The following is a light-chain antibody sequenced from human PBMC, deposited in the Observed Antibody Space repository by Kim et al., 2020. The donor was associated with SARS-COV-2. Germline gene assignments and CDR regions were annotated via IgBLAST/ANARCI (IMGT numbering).Light chain of an antibody. CDR1: SSDVGGYNY. CDR2: DVS. Sequence: GPSITISCTGTSSDVGGYNYVSWYQHHPGKAPKLMIYDVSDRPSGVSNRFSGSKSGNTASLTISGLQPEDEADYYCSSYTSSSTRVFGGGTQLTVL. V-gene: IGLV2-14*03. CDR3: SSYTSSSTRV. J-gene: IGLJ2*01.